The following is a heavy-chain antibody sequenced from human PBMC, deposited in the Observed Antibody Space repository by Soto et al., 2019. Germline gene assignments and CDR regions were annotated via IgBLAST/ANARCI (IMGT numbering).Heavy chain of an antibody. D-gene: IGHD5-12*01. Sequence: PSETLSLTCTFSGGSISSGGYYWSWIRQHPGKGLEWIGYIYYSGSTYYNPSLKSRVTISVHTCKQQASLKMSSVTAADTAVYYCERDRPAVATIMEDYYYYGMDVWGQGTTVTVS. CDR1: GGSISSGGYY. V-gene: IGHV4-31*03. J-gene: IGHJ6*02. CDR2: IYYSGST. CDR3: ERDRPAVATIMEDYYYYGMDV.